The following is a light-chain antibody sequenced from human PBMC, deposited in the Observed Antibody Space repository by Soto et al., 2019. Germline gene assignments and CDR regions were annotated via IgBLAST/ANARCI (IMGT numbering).Light chain of an antibody. CDR3: QQYGSSRPT. J-gene: IGKJ1*01. CDR2: GAS. CDR1: QSVSSSS. V-gene: IGKV3-20*01. Sequence: EIVLTQSPGTLSLSPGERATLSCRASQSVSSSSLAWYQQTPGQAPRLIIYGASSRATGIPDRFSGSGSGTDFTLTISRLEPEDSAVYYCQQYGSSRPTFGQGTRWIS.